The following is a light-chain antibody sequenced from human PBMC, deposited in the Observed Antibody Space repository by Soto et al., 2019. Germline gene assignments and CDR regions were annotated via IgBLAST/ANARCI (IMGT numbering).Light chain of an antibody. J-gene: IGLJ3*02. CDR2: VNN. CDR1: SSNIGSNS. Sequence: QSVLTQPPSASQTPGQRVTISCSGSSSNIGSNSVNWYQQFPGTAPKLLIFVNNQGPSGVPDRFSGSKSGTSASLAISGLQSEDEADYYCAAWDDGLNGWVFGGGTKLTVL. CDR3: AAWDDGLNGWV. V-gene: IGLV1-44*01.